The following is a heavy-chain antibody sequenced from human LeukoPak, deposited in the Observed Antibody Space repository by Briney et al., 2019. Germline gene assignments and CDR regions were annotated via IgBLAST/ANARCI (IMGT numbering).Heavy chain of an antibody. D-gene: IGHD2-8*02. J-gene: IGHJ4*02. CDR3: ATYRQVLLPFES. CDR2: IFPSGGEI. V-gene: IGHV3-23*01. Sequence: TGGSLRLSCAASGFTFSTFAMIRVGQPPGKGLEWVSSIFPSGGEIHYADSVRGRFTISRDNSTSTLSLQMNSLRAEDTAIYYCATYRQVLLPFESWGQGTLVTVSS. CDR1: GFTFSTFA.